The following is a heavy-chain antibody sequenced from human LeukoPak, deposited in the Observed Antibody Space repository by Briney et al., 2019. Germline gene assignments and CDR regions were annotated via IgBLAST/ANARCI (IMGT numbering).Heavy chain of an antibody. Sequence: KPGASVKVSCKASGYTFTSYDINWVRQATGQGLEWMGIINPSGGSTSYAQKFQGRVTMTRDTSTSTVYMELSSLRSEDTAVYYCARGRRKSSGYYYYFDYWGQGTLVTVSS. CDR3: ARGRRKSSGYYYYFDY. D-gene: IGHD3-22*01. J-gene: IGHJ4*02. CDR1: GYTFTSYD. CDR2: INPSGGST. V-gene: IGHV1-46*01.